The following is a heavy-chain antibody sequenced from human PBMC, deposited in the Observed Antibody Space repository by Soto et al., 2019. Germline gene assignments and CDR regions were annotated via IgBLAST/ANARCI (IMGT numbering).Heavy chain of an antibody. J-gene: IGHJ1*01. CDR3: AREDSGWYGEFFQY. Sequence: DVQLLESGGALVQPGGSLRLSCAASGFTFSSYAMAWVRQAPGKGLEWVSKIGGRDGSTVYSDAVKGRFTISRDNSKNTLHLQMSSLRGEDMAVYYCAREDSGWYGEFFQYWGQGTLVTVSS. CDR1: GFTFSSYA. D-gene: IGHD6-19*01. CDR2: IGGRDGST. V-gene: IGHV3-23*01.